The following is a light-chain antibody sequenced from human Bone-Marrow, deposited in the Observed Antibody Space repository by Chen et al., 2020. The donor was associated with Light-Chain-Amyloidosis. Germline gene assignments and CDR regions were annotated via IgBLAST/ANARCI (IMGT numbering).Light chain of an antibody. CDR1: NIGSTS. J-gene: IGLJ3*02. V-gene: IGLV3-21*02. CDR2: DDS. Sequence: YVLTPPSSVSVAPGQTATIACGGNNIGSTSVHWYQQTPGQAPLLVVYDDSDRPSGSPERLSGSNSGNTATLTISRVESGDEADYYCQVWDRSSDRPVFGGGTKLTVL. CDR3: QVWDRSSDRPV.